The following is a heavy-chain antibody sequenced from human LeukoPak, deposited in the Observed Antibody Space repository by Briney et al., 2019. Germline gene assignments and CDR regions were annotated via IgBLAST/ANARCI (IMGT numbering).Heavy chain of an antibody. J-gene: IGHJ4*02. CDR1: GFTFSSYS. V-gene: IGHV3-48*01. Sequence: PGGSLTLSCAASGFTFSSYSMNWVRQAPGKGLEWVSYISSSSSTIYYADSVKGRFTISRDNAKNSLYLQMNSLRAEDTAVYYCAREEWLRFNGYWGQGTLVTVSS. CDR3: AREEWLRFNGY. D-gene: IGHD5-12*01. CDR2: ISSSSSTI.